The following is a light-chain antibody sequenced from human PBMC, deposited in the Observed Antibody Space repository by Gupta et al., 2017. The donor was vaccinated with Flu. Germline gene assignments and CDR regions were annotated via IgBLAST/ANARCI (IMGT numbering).Light chain of an antibody. CDR2: GEN. CDR3: NSRDSSGNHLWV. CDR1: SLRSYY. Sequence: SSELTPDPAVSVALGQTVRITCQGDSLRSYYASWYQQTPGQAPVLVIYGENKRPSGIPDRFSGSRSGNTASLTITGAQAEEEADYYCNSRDSSGNHLWVFGGGTKLTVL. V-gene: IGLV3-19*01. J-gene: IGLJ3*02.